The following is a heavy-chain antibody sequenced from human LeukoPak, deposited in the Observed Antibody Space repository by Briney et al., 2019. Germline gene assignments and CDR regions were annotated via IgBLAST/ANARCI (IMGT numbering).Heavy chain of an antibody. J-gene: IGHJ4*02. V-gene: IGHV1-2*02. CDR3: ARGFLKYDLFDY. CDR1: GYTFTGYY. D-gene: IGHD2/OR15-2a*01. Sequence: ASVKVSCKASGYTFTGYYMHWVRQAPGQGLEWMGWINPNSGGTNYAQKLQGRVTMTTDTSTSTAYMELRSLRSDDTAVYYCARGFLKYDLFDYWGQGTLVTVSS. CDR2: INPNSGGT.